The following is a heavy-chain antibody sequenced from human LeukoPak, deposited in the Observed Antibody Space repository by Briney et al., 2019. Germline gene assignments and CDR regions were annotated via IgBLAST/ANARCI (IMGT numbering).Heavy chain of an antibody. J-gene: IGHJ4*02. D-gene: IGHD3-10*01. V-gene: IGHV3-30*15. CDR2: ISYDGKVK. CDR3: ARDMIRGQPDYLDY. Sequence: GGSLRLSCAASGFMFTGFAMHWVRQAPGKGLQWVAVISYDGKVKFYGDSVKGRFTISRDDSKNMLYLQMSSLRPEDTAVYYCARDMIRGQPDYLDYRGQGTLVTVSS. CDR1: GFMFTGFA.